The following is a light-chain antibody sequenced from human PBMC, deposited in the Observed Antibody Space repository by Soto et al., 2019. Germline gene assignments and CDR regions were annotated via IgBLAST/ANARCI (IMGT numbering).Light chain of an antibody. Sequence: DIVMTQSPDSLAVSLGERATIHCKSSQSVLYRSNSKNYLGWYRQKPGQPPELLIYWASTREFGVPDRFTGSGSGTDFTLTITSLQAEDVALYYCQQYYTTPWTFGQGTKVEIK. CDR2: WAS. V-gene: IGKV4-1*01. CDR1: QSVLYRSNSKNY. J-gene: IGKJ1*01. CDR3: QQYYTTPWT.